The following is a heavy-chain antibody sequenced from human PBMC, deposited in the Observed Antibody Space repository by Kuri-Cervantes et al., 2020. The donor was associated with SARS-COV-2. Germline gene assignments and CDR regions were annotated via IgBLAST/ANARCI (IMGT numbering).Heavy chain of an antibody. CDR3: ATRYCSSTSCSYYFDY. V-gene: IGHV5-51*01. CDR1: GYSFTSYW. J-gene: IGHJ4*02. CDR2: IYPGDSDT. Sequence: GESLKISCKGSGYSFTSYWIGWVRQMPGKGLEWMGIIYPGDSDTRYSPSFQGQVTISADKSISTAYLQWSSLKASDTATYYCATRYCSSTSCSYYFDYWGQGTLVTVSS. D-gene: IGHD2-2*01.